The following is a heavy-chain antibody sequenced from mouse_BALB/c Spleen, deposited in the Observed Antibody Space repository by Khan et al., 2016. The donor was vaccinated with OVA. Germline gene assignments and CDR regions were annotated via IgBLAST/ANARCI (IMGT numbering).Heavy chain of an antibody. J-gene: IGHJ2*01. CDR3: ARRHYTYDRYFDY. V-gene: IGHV9-1*02. Sequence: QIQLVQSGPELKKPGETVKISCKPSGYTFTNYGMNWVKQAPGKGLKWMGWINTYTGEATYADDFKGRFVFSLETSASSASLQINNLKNEYMTTYCSARRHYTYDRYFDYWGQGTTLTVSS. D-gene: IGHD2-14*01. CDR1: GYTFTNYG. CDR2: INTYTGEA.